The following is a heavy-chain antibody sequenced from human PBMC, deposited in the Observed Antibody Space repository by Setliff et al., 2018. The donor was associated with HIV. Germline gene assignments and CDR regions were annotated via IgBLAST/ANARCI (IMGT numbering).Heavy chain of an antibody. Sequence: SETLSLTCSVSGGSIRSDGYYWNWIRQHPEKGLEWIGYIYNNGSTYYNPSLESRLMMSIDPSKNQFSLNLRPVTVADTAVYYCARGRYYREISDSLFDFWGQGTLVTVSS. J-gene: IGHJ4*02. CDR1: GGSIRSDGYY. CDR3: ARGRYYREISDSLFDF. CDR2: IYNNGST. D-gene: IGHD3-16*01. V-gene: IGHV4-31*03.